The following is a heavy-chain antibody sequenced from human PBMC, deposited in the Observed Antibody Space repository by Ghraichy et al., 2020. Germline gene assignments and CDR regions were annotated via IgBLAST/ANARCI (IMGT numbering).Heavy chain of an antibody. V-gene: IGHV3-7*03. CDR2: INQGGSEK. CDR3: ARGHYGMDV. CDR1: GFTFSSYW. J-gene: IGHJ6*02. Sequence: GGSLRLSCAASGFTFSSYWMTWVLQVPGRGLEWVAYINQGGSEKDYMDSVKGRFAISRDNAEKSVYLQMNSLRVEDTAVYYCARGHYGMDVWGQGTTVTVSS.